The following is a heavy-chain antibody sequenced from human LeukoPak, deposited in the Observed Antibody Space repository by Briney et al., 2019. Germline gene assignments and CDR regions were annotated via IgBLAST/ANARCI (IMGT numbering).Heavy chain of an antibody. CDR1: GYTFTNFP. CDR2: ISSYNSNT. V-gene: IGHV1-18*01. J-gene: IGHJ4*02. D-gene: IGHD1-26*01. Sequence: ASVKLSCKASGYTFTNFPIGWFRQAPGQGLELMGLISSYNSNTKYAPSLQGRVTMTTDTSTSTAYMQLRSLRSDDTAMYYCARVGGNYEGLIDYWGQGTLVTVSS. CDR3: ARVGGNYEGLIDY.